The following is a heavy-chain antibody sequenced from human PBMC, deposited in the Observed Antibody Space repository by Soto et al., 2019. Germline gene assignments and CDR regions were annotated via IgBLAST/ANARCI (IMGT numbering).Heavy chain of an antibody. CDR1: GGSISSGGYY. CDR3: ARAPSSNYASAPKYYYYYGMAV. CDR2: IYYSGST. V-gene: IGHV4-31*03. Sequence: QVQLQESGPGLVKPSQTLSLTCTVSGGSISSGGYYWSWIRQHPGKGLEWIGYIYYSGSTYYNPSLKSRVTIPVDTSKNQFSLKLSSVTAADTAVYYCARAPSSNYASAPKYYYYYGMAVWGQGTTVTVSS. D-gene: IGHD4-4*01. J-gene: IGHJ6*02.